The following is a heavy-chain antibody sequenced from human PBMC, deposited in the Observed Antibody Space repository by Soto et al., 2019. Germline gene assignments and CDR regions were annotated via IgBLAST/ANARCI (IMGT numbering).Heavy chain of an antibody. CDR2: IYYGGDS. CDR3: ARGGGGGVDC. Sequence: QVQLQESGPGLVKPSQTLSLTCTVSGGSISSRTSYWSWIRQHPGKGLEWIGYIYYGGDSFYNPSLKSRVPKAIDTSETPFPLKRTSGTAGDPAVYFWARGGGGGVDCWGQGTLVTVAS. D-gene: IGHD3-16*01. V-gene: IGHV4-31*03. CDR1: GGSISSRTSY. J-gene: IGHJ4*02.